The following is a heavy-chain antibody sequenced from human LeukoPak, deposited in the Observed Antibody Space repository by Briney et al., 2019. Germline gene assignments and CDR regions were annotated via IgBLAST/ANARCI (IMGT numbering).Heavy chain of an antibody. V-gene: IGHV3-9*01. CDR2: ISWNSGSI. CDR1: GFIFDDYA. CDR3: AKGGYYDVLTGNDRYFDY. Sequence: PGRSLRLSRAASGFIFDDYAMHWVRQAPGKGLEWVSSISWNSGSIAYADAVKGRFTISRDNAKNSLSLQMNSLRVEDTALYYCAKGGYYDVLTGNDRYFDYWGQGTLVTVSS. J-gene: IGHJ4*02. D-gene: IGHD3-9*01.